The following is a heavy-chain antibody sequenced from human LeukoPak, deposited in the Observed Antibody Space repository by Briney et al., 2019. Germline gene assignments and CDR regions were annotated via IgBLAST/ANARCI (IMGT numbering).Heavy chain of an antibody. CDR2: IKQDGSEK. D-gene: IGHD2-2*02. J-gene: IGHJ4*02. CDR1: GFTFSSYW. Sequence: GGSLRLSCAASGFTFSSYWMSWVRQAPGKGLEWVANIKQDGSEKYYVDSVKGRFTISRDNAKNSLYLQMNSLRAEDTAFYYCLCSSTSCYNYWGQGTLVTVSS. V-gene: IGHV3-7*03. CDR3: LCSSTSCYNY.